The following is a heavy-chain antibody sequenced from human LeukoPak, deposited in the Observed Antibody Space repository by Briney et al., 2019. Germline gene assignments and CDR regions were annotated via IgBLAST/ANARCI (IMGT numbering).Heavy chain of an antibody. D-gene: IGHD3-22*01. V-gene: IGHV4-39*01. CDR3: ARLTTLRSRVPPSY. Sequence: SETLSLTCTVSGGSISSSSHYWGWIRQPPGKGLEWIGSIYYSGSTYYNPSLKSRVTISVDTSKNQFSLKLSSVTAADTAVYYCARLTTLRSRVPPSYWGQGTLVTVSS. J-gene: IGHJ4*02. CDR1: GGSISSSSHY. CDR2: IYYSGST.